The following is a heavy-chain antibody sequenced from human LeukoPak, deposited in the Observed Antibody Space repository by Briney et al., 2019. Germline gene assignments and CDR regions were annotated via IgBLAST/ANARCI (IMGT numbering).Heavy chain of an antibody. Sequence: GGSLRLSCAASGFTFSSYSMNWVRQAPGKGLEWVSSISSSSSYIYYADSVKGRFTISRDNSKNTLYLQMNSLRAEDTAVYYCARDRIAARRSWFDPWGQGTLVTVSS. CDR1: GFTFSSYS. V-gene: IGHV3-21*01. J-gene: IGHJ5*02. CDR3: ARDRIAARRSWFDP. D-gene: IGHD6-6*01. CDR2: ISSSSSYI.